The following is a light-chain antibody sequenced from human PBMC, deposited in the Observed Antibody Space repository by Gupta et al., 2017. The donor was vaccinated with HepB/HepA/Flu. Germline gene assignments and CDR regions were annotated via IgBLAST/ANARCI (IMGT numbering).Light chain of an antibody. V-gene: IGKV3-15*01. CDR2: EAS. J-gene: IGKJ4*01. CDR1: QSVASN. Sequence: ERVMTQSPATLSVSPGERVTLSCRASQSVASNLAWYQQKAGLVPRLLIYEASTRATGIPTRFSGSGSGTEFTLTISSLQSEDFAVYYCQQENHWPITFGGGTKVEIK. CDR3: QQENHWPIT.